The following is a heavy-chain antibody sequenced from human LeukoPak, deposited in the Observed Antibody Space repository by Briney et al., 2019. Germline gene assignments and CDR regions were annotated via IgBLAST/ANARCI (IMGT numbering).Heavy chain of an antibody. CDR3: ARGFSTVTRAWGY. D-gene: IGHD4-17*01. Sequence: SETLSLTCAVYGGSFSGYYWSWIRQPPGKGLEWIGEINHSGSTNYNPSLKSRVTISVDTSKNQFSLKLSSVTAADTAVHYCARGFSTVTRAWGYWGQGTLVTVSS. J-gene: IGHJ4*02. CDR1: GGSFSGYY. CDR2: INHSGST. V-gene: IGHV4-34*01.